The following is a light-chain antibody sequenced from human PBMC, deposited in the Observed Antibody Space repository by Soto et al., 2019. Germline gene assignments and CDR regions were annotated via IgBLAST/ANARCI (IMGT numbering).Light chain of an antibody. Sequence: QSVLTQPPSVSGAPGQRVTISCTGNNSNLGAGYDVHWYQHLPGMAPKLLTHSNDHRPSGVADRFSGSKSGTSASLAISGLQSEDEADYYCAAWDDILNGWVFGGGTQLTVL. V-gene: IGLV1-44*01. CDR1: NSNLGAGYD. J-gene: IGLJ3*02. CDR2: SND. CDR3: AAWDDILNGWV.